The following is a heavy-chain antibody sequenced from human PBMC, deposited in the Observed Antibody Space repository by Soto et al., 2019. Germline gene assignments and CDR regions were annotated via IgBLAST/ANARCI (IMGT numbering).Heavy chain of an antibody. J-gene: IGHJ4*02. CDR3: ARKRQLVYFDY. Sequence: QVQLVQSGAEVKEPGASVKVSCKASGYTFTYYTIHWVRQAPGQGLEWMGSISSGNGNTKFSQKFQDRVTFTRDTSAGTAYMELGSLRSEDTAVSYCARKRQLVYFDYWGQGTLVTVSS. D-gene: IGHD6-6*01. CDR2: ISSGNGNT. CDR1: GYTFTYYT. V-gene: IGHV1-3*01.